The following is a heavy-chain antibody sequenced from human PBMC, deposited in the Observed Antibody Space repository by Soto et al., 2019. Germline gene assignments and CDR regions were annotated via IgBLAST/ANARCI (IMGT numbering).Heavy chain of an antibody. Sequence: PSETLSLTCAVSGGSITSGNSYSWAWIRQPPGRGLEWIGSISQTGATSYNPSLKSRVSVSLDKSKNQFSLRLSSVTAADMAVYYCARAVSPYFGTWFDTWGQGTLVTVSS. CDR1: GGSITSGNSYS. CDR3: ARAVSPYFGTWFDT. V-gene: IGHV4-30-2*01. D-gene: IGHD3-10*01. J-gene: IGHJ5*02. CDR2: ISQTGAT.